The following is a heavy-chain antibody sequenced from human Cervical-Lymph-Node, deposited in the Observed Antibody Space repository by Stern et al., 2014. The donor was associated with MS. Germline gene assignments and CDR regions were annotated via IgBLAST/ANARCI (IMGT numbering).Heavy chain of an antibody. Sequence: EVQLVQSGGGLIQPGGSLRLSCAAPGFTVSNKYMSWVRQAPGKGLEWVSLIYTDDITYSACSVKGRFTISRDSSKNKLFLQMNSMRAEDTAVYYCARAIFGVNTAAMAPDAFDTWGQGTMVTVSS. D-gene: IGHD3-3*01. V-gene: IGHV3-53*01. CDR1: GFTVSNKY. CDR3: ARAIFGVNTAAMAPDAFDT. CDR2: IYTDDIT. J-gene: IGHJ3*02.